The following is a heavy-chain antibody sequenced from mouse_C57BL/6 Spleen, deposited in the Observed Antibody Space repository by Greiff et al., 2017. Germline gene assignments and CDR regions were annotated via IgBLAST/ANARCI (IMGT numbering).Heavy chain of an antibody. D-gene: IGHD1-1*01. CDR3: ARWGTTVD. Sequence: VKLQQPGAELVRPGSSVKLSCKASGYTFTSYWMDWVKQRPGQGLEWIGNIYPSDSETHYNQKFKDKATLTVDKSSSTAYMQLSSLTSEDSAVYYCARWGTTVDWGQGTTLTVSS. J-gene: IGHJ2*01. V-gene: IGHV1-61*01. CDR2: IYPSDSET. CDR1: GYTFTSYW.